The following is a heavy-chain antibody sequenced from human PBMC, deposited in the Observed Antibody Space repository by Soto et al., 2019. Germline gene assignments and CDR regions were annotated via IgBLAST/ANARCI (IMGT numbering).Heavy chain of an antibody. V-gene: IGHV3-53*02. J-gene: IGHJ6*02. D-gene: IGHD1-1*01. Sequence: EVQLVETGGGLIQPGGSLRLSCEVSGFSVSDSSMSWVRQAPGKGLEWVSVFYRGGSTDYADSVKGRGTVSRDTFKNTLCLQMDSPTVDDTAVYFRAIDLGWNDLLNTYYYGMDVWGQGTTVTVS. CDR3: AIDLGWNDLLNTYYYGMDV. CDR1: GFSVSDSS. CDR2: FYRGGST.